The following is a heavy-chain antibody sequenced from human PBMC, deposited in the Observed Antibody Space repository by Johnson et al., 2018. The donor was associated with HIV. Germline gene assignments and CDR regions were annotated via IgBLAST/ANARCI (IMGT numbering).Heavy chain of an antibody. J-gene: IGHJ3*02. Sequence: VQLVESGGGLVQPGRSLRLSCAASGFTFDDYAMHWVRQAPGKGLEWVSAISGSGGSTYYAYSVKGRFPISSDNSKNTRYLQMNSMRAEDTAVYYCAKGSGSSWYIGAFDIWGQGTMVTVSS. D-gene: IGHD6-13*01. CDR3: AKGSGSSWYIGAFDI. V-gene: IGHV3-23*04. CDR1: GFTFDDYA. CDR2: ISGSGGST.